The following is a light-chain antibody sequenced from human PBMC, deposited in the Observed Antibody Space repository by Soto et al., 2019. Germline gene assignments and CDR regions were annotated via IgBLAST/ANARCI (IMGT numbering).Light chain of an antibody. Sequence: EIMMTQSPATLSVSPGERATLSCRASQSVSNNLAWYQQKPGQAPRLLIYYASTRATGIPARFSGSGSGTEFTLTISSLQSEYFALYYCQQYNNWPPITFGQGTRLEMK. V-gene: IGKV3-15*01. CDR1: QSVSNN. J-gene: IGKJ5*01. CDR2: YAS. CDR3: QQYNNWPPIT.